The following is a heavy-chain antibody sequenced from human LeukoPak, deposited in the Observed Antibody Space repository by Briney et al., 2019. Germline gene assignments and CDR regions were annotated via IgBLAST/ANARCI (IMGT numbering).Heavy chain of an antibody. Sequence: PGGSLRLSCAASGVTVSSSYMSWVRKAPGQGLERVSIMYSGGATDYADSVKGRFTISRDNSKNTLYLQMNSLRAEDTAVYYCARDPSPFYGDYGYWGQGTLVIVSS. J-gene: IGHJ4*02. D-gene: IGHD4-17*01. V-gene: IGHV3-66*01. CDR2: MYSGGAT. CDR1: GVTVSSSY. CDR3: ARDPSPFYGDYGY.